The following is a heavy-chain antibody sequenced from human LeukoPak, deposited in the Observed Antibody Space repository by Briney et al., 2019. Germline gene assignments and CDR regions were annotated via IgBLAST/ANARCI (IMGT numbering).Heavy chain of an antibody. CDR3: ARARRELRYFDWFDY. CDR1: GGTFSSYA. J-gene: IGHJ4*02. V-gene: IGHV3-30-3*01. Sequence: SCKASGGTFSSYAMHWVRQAPGKGLEWVAVISYDGTNKYYADSVKGRFTISRDNSKNTLYLQMNSLRAEDTAVYYCARARRELRYFDWFDYWGQGTLVTVSS. CDR2: ISYDGTNK. D-gene: IGHD3-9*01.